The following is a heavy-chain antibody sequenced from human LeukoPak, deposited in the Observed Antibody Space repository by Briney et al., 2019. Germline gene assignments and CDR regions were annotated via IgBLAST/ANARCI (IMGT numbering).Heavy chain of an antibody. D-gene: IGHD6-19*01. CDR3: AKVRGTYSSGYFFDY. CDR2: ISGLSSYT. V-gene: IGHV3-21*04. CDR1: GFTFSDYD. Sequence: GSLRLSCSASGFTFSDYDMNWVRQAPGKGLEWVSSISGLSSYTYYGESVKGRFSISRDNAKNSLYLQMNSLRAEDTAFYYCAKVRGTYSSGYFFDYWGQGTLVTVSS. J-gene: IGHJ4*02.